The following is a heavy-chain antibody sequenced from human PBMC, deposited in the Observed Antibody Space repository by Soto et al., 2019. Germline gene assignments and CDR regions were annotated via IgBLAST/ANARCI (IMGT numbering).Heavy chain of an antibody. J-gene: IGHJ4*02. CDR1: GFTFRTHW. Sequence: LRLSCAVSGFTFRTHWMSWVRQAPGRGPEWVANINQDGTQKGHVDSVKGRFAISRDNDKNSLYLQMDSLRADDTAVYYCASDYGLGGQGTLVTVSS. CDR2: INQDGTQK. V-gene: IGHV3-7*04. CDR3: ASDYGL. D-gene: IGHD4-17*01.